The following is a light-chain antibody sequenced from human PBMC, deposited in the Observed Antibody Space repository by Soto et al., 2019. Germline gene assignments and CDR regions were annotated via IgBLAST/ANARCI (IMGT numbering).Light chain of an antibody. J-gene: IGKJ4*01. CDR1: QSVSSS. Sequence: EVVMTQSPATLSVSPGEGATLSCRASQSVSSSLAWYQQKPGQAPRLLIYGASSRATGIPGRFSGSGSGTEFTLTFSSLQSVDFAVYYCQQYDSWPPAFGGGTKVELK. CDR3: QQYDSWPPA. CDR2: GAS. V-gene: IGKV3D-15*01.